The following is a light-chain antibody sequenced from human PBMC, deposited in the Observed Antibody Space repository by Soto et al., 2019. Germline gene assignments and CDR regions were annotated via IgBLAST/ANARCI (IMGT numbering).Light chain of an antibody. Sequence: QSVLTQPPSASGSPGQSVTISCTGTRDDVGGYNYVSWFQPLPGKAPKLMIYEVYKRPTGVPARFSGSKSGNTASLTVSGLPAGDEAIYYCSSYFTSNVVVFGGGTKLTVL. CDR3: SSYFTSNVVV. J-gene: IGLJ2*01. V-gene: IGLV2-8*01. CDR1: RDDVGGYNY. CDR2: EVY.